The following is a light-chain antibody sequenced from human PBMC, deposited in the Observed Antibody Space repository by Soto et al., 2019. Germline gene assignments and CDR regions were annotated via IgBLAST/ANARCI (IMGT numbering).Light chain of an antibody. Sequence: QSVLTQPASVSGSPGQSITISCTGVSSDIGTYYFVSWYQHHSGKAPKLMIYEGSKRPSGVSNRFSGCKSDNTASLTISGLQAEDEADYYCCSYANTTPVFGAGTKLTVL. V-gene: IGLV2-23*01. CDR2: EGS. CDR1: SSDIGTYYF. CDR3: CSYANTTPV. J-gene: IGLJ3*02.